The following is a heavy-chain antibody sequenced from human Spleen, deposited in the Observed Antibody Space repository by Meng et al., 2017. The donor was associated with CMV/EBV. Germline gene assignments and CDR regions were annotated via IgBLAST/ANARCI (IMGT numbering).Heavy chain of an antibody. J-gene: IGHJ5*02. V-gene: IGHV3-7*01. D-gene: IGHD6-19*01. CDR3: AREENSSGNWFDP. CDR2: IKEDGSEK. CDR1: GFSVSSSY. Sequence: ETLSLTCAASGFSVSSSYMNWVRQAPGKGLEWVANIKEDGSEKYYVDSVRGRFTISRDNAKNSLYLQMNSLRAEDTAMYYCAREENSSGNWFDPWGQGTLVTVSS.